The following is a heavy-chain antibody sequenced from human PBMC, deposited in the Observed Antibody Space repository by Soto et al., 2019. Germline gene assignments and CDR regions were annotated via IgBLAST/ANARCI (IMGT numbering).Heavy chain of an antibody. D-gene: IGHD1-26*01. V-gene: IGHV4-34*01. J-gene: IGHJ6*02. Sequence: SETLSLTCAVYGGSFSGYYWSWIRQPPGKGLEWIGEINHSGSTNYNPSLKSRVTISVDTSKNQFSLKLSSVTAANTAVYYCARVGKLLTDYYYYGMDVWGQGTTVTVSS. CDR2: INHSGST. CDR3: ARVGKLLTDYYYYGMDV. CDR1: GGSFSGYY.